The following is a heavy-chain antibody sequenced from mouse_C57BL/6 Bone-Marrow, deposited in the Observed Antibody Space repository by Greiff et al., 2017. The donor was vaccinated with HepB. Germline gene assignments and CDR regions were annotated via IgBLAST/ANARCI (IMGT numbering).Heavy chain of an antibody. Sequence: EVQLQESGPGLVKPSQSLSLTCSVTGYSITSGYYWNWIRQFPGNKLEWMGYISYDGSNNYNPSLKNRISITRDTSKNQFFLKLNSVTTEDTATYYCANSYGSSSPYAMDYWGQGTSVTVSS. CDR1: GYSITSGYY. CDR2: ISYDGSN. D-gene: IGHD1-1*01. CDR3: ANSYGSSSPYAMDY. J-gene: IGHJ4*01. V-gene: IGHV3-6*01.